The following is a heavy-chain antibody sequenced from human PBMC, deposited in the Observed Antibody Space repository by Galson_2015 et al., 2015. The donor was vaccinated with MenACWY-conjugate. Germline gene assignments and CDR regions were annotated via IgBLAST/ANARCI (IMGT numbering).Heavy chain of an antibody. CDR3: TTDGRYDFWTGDYYYYMDV. CDR2: IKSKTDGGTT. Sequence: SLRLSCAASGVTFSNAWMNWVRQAPGKGLEWVGRIKSKTDGGTTDYAAPVKGRFTISRDDSKNTLYLQMNSLKTEDTAVYYCTTDGRYDFWTGDYYYYMDVWGKGTTVTVSS. D-gene: IGHD3-3*01. J-gene: IGHJ6*03. V-gene: IGHV3-15*07. CDR1: GVTFSNAW.